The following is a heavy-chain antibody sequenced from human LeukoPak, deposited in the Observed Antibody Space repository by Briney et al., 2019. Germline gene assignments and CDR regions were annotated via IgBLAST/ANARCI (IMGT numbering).Heavy chain of an antibody. J-gene: IGHJ4*02. CDR3: ARVAFGELLPDY. D-gene: IGHD1-26*01. V-gene: IGHV1-18*04. CDR2: ISAYNGNT. Sequence: ASVTVSCKASGYTFTSYYMHWVRQAPGQGLEWMGWISAYNGNTNYAQKLQGRVTMTTDTSTSTAYMELRSLRSDDTAVYYCARVAFGELLPDYWGQGTLVTVSS. CDR1: GYTFTSYY.